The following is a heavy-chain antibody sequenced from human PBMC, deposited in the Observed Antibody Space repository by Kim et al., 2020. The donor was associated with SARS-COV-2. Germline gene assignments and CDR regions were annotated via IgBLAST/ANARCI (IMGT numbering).Heavy chain of an antibody. CDR1: GFTFTSYS. V-gene: IGHV3-21*01. CDR3: ARVPADL. CDR2: ISASSSYI. J-gene: IGHJ4*02. Sequence: GSLRLSCAASGFTFTSYSMNWVRQAPGKGLEWVSSISASSSYIYYADSVRGRFTISRDNAKSSLYLQMNSLRAEDTAVYYCARVPADLWGQGTLVTVSS.